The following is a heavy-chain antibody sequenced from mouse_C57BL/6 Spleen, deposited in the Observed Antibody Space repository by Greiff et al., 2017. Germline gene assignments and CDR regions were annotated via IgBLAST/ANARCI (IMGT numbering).Heavy chain of an antibody. CDR3: SKHVGYYGSSYGAMDY. CDR2: IWGGGST. CDR1: GFSLTSYG. J-gene: IGHJ4*01. Sequence: VKVVESGPGLVAPSQSLSITCTVSGFSLTSYGVDWVRQPPGKGLEWLEVIWGGGSTNYNSALMSRLSISKDNSKSQVFLKMNSLQTDDTAMYYCSKHVGYYGSSYGAMDYWGQGTSVTVSS. V-gene: IGHV2-9*01. D-gene: IGHD1-1*01.